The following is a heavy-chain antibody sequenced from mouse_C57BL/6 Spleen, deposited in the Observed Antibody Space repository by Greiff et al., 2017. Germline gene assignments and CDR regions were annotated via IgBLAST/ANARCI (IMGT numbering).Heavy chain of an antibody. Sequence: VQLQESGAELVKPGASVKMSCKASGYTFTSYWINWVKQRPGQGLEWIGDIYPGSGSTNYNEKFKSKATLTVDTSSSTAYMQLSSLTSEDSAVYYCARSGMDYWGQGTSVTVSS. CDR3: ARSGMDY. CDR1: GYTFTSYW. CDR2: IYPGSGST. V-gene: IGHV1-55*01. D-gene: IGHD3-1*01. J-gene: IGHJ4*01.